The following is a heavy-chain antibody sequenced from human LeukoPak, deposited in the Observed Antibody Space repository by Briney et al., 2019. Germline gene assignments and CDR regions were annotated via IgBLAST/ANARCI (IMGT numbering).Heavy chain of an antibody. D-gene: IGHD6-19*01. V-gene: IGHV3-21*01. J-gene: IGHJ4*02. CDR2: ISSSSSYI. CDR3: ARDPSSGWYDSHYYFDY. CDR1: GFTFSSYA. Sequence: GGSLRLSCAASGFTFSSYAMNWVRQAPGKGLEWVSSISSSSSYIYYADSVKGRFTISRDNAKNSLYLQMNSLRAEDTAVYYCARDPSSGWYDSHYYFDYWGQGTLVTVSS.